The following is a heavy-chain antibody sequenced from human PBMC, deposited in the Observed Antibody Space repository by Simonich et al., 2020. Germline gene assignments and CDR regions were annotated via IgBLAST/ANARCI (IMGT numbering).Heavy chain of an antibody. CDR1: GFTFSSYS. D-gene: IGHD3-10*01. J-gene: IGHJ4*01. V-gene: IGHV3-21*01. CDR3: ARDTSYYGSGSYYFDY. CDR2: ISSSSSYI. Sequence: GGGLVKPGGSLRLSCAASGFTFSSYSMNWVRQAPGKGLEWVSSISSSSSYIYYADSVKGRFTISRDNAKNSLYLQMNSLRAEDTAVYYCARDTSYYGSGSYYFDYWGHGTLVTVSS.